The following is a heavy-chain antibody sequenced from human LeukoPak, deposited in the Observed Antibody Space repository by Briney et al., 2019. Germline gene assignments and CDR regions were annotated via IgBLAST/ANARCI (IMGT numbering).Heavy chain of an antibody. Sequence: ASVKVSCTASGYTFTGYYMHWVRQAPGQGLGWMGWINPNSGGTNYAQKFQGRVTMTRDTSISTAYMELSRLRSDDTAVYYCARVFSGYYDSSGYSDYWGQGTLGTVSS. D-gene: IGHD3-22*01. CDR1: GYTFTGYY. CDR3: ARVFSGYYDSSGYSDY. V-gene: IGHV1-2*02. CDR2: INPNSGGT. J-gene: IGHJ4*02.